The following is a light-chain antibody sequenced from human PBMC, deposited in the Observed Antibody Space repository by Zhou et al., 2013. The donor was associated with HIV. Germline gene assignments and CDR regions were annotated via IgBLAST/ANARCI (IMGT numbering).Light chain of an antibody. CDR2: KAS. CDR1: QSISSW. J-gene: IGKJ1*01. V-gene: IGKV1-5*03. CDR3: QQCDTYAWT. Sequence: DIQMTQSPSALSASVGDRVTITCRASQSISSWLAWYQQKPGKAPKLLIYKASSLQSGVPSRFSGSGSGTEFTLTISSLQPDDFATYYCQQCDTYAWTFGQGDQGGYQT.